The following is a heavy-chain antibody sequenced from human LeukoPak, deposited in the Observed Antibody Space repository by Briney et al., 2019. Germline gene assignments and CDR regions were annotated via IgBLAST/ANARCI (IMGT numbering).Heavy chain of an antibody. CDR3: ARDGDIGYCSSTSCSHLP. D-gene: IGHD2-2*01. J-gene: IGHJ5*02. V-gene: IGHV1-46*01. CDR2: TNPSGGST. Sequence: ASVKVSCKASGYTFTSYYMHWVRQAPGQGLEWRGITNPSGGSTSYAQKFQGRVTMTRDTSTSTVYMELSSLRSEDTAVYYCARDGDIGYCSSTSCSHLPWGQGTLVTVSS. CDR1: GYTFTSYY.